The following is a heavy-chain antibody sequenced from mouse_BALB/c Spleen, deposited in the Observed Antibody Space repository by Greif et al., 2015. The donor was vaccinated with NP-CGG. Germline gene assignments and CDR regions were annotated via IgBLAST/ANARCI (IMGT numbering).Heavy chain of an antibody. V-gene: IGHV5-17*02. J-gene: IGHJ4*01. CDR1: GFTFSSFG. Sequence: EVQLVESGGGLVQPGGSRKLSCAASGFTFSSFGMHWVRQAPEKGLEWVAYISSGSSTIYYADTVKGRFTISRDNPKNTLFLQMTSRRSEETAMYYCARWGWGYDRGYAMDYWGQGTSVTVSS. CDR3: ARWGWGYDRGYAMDY. CDR2: ISSGSSTI. D-gene: IGHD2-2*01.